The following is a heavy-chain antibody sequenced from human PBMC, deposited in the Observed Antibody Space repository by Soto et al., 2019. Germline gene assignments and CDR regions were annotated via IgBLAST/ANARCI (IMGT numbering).Heavy chain of an antibody. J-gene: IGHJ4*02. V-gene: IGHV3-48*01. D-gene: IGHD6-13*01. CDR3: ARDVWYSSSWYHYFDY. CDR1: GFTFSSYS. Sequence: GGSLRLSCAASGFTFSSYSMNWVRQAPGKGLEWVSYISSSSSTIYYADSVKGRFTISRDNAKNSLYLQMNSLRAEDTAVYYCARDVWYSSSWYHYFDYWGQGTLVTVSS. CDR2: ISSSSSTI.